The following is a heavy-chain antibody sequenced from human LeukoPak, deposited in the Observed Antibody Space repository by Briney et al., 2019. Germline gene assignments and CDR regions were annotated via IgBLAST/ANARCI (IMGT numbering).Heavy chain of an antibody. Sequence: SVKVSCKASGGTFSSYAISWVRQAPGQGLEWMGRIIPILGIANYAQKFQGRVTMTRDTSISTAYTELSRLRSDDTAVYYCARDRTAVALNWFDPWGQGTLVTVSS. D-gene: IGHD6-19*01. CDR2: IIPILGIA. CDR1: GGTFSSYA. V-gene: IGHV1-69*04. J-gene: IGHJ5*02. CDR3: ARDRTAVALNWFDP.